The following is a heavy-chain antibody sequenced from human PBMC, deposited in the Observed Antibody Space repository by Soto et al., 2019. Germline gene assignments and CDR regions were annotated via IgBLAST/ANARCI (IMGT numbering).Heavy chain of an antibody. V-gene: IGHV1-69*13. CDR2: IIPIFGTA. CDR1: GGTFSSYA. D-gene: IGHD2-2*01. CDR3: ARGTAAEDYYYGMDV. J-gene: IGHJ6*02. Sequence: SVKVSCKASGGTFSSYAISWVRQAPGQGLEWMGGIIPIFGTANYAQKFQGRVTITADESTSTAYMELSSLRSEDTAVYYCARGTAAEDYYYGMDVWGQGTTVTVSS.